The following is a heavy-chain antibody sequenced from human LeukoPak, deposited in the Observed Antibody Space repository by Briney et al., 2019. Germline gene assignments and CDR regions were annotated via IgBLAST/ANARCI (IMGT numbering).Heavy chain of an antibody. V-gene: IGHV4-59*08. CDR3: ARSSSGSYYGIFDY. J-gene: IGHJ4*02. CDR1: GGSFSSYY. CDR2: IYYSGST. Sequence: PSETLSLTCAVYGGSFSSYYWSWIRQPPGKGLEWIGYIYYSGSTNYNPSLKSRVTISVDTSKNQFSLKLSSVTAADTAVYYCARSSSGSYYGIFDYWGQGTLITVSS. D-gene: IGHD3-10*01.